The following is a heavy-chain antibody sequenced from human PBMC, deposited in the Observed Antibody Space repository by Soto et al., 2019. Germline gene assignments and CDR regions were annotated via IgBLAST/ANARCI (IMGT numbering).Heavy chain of an antibody. CDR2: INPNSGGT. J-gene: IGHJ4*02. D-gene: IGHD6-13*01. CDR1: GYTFTGYY. Sequence: ASVKVSCKASGYTFTGYYMHWVRQAPGQGLEWMGWINPNSGGTNYAQKFQGWVTMTRDTSISTAYVELSRLRSDDTAVYYCARDLRDSSSWSDFDYWGQGTLVTVSS. CDR3: ARDLRDSSSWSDFDY. V-gene: IGHV1-2*04.